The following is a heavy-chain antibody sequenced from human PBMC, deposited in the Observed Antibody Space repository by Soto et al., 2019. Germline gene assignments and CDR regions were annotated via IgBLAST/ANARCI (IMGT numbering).Heavy chain of an antibody. J-gene: IGHJ4*02. Sequence: AGGSLRLSCAASGFTFSSYGMHWVRQAPGKGLEWVAVIWYDGSNKYYADSVKGRVTVSRDNSKNRLYLQMNSLRAEDTAVYYCARDQESDTPMPGYWGQGTLVTVSS. V-gene: IGHV3-33*01. CDR3: ARDQESDTPMPGY. CDR2: IWYDGSNK. CDR1: GFTFSSYG. D-gene: IGHD5-18*01.